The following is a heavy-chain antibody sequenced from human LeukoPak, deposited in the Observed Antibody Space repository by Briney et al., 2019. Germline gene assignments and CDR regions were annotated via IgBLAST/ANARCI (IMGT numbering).Heavy chain of an antibody. D-gene: IGHD2-21*02. Sequence: GGSLRLSCAASGFTFDDYAMHWVRQAPGKGLEWVSLISGDGGSTYYADSVKGRFTISRDNSKNSLYLQMNSLRTEGTALYYCAKTDGGDWYDYWGQGTLVTVSS. CDR3: AKTDGGDWYDY. J-gene: IGHJ4*02. V-gene: IGHV3-43*02. CDR1: GFTFDDYA. CDR2: ISGDGGST.